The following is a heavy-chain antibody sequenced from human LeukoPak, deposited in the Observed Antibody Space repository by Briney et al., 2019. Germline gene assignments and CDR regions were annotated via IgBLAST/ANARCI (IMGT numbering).Heavy chain of an antibody. J-gene: IGHJ6*02. Sequence: SETLSLTCAVYGGSFSEYSWTWIRQPPGKGLEWIGYIYYSGSTNYNPSLKSRVTISVDTSKNQFSLKLSSVTAADTAVYYCARLAVAGTSTGYYYYYYGMDVWGQGTTVTVSS. CDR3: ARLAVAGTSTGYYYYYYGMDV. V-gene: IGHV4-59*01. D-gene: IGHD6-19*01. CDR2: IYYSGST. CDR1: GGSFSEYS.